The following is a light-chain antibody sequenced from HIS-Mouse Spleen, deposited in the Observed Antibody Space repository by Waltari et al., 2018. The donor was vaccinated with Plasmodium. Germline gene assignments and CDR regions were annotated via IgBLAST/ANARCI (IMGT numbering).Light chain of an antibody. Sequence: IQMTQSPSSLSATVGARVTITCQASQDIINYLNWYQQKPGKAPKLLIYDASNLETGVPSRFSGSGSGTDFTFTISSLQPEDIATYYCQQYDNLPPLFTFGPGTKVDSK. J-gene: IGKJ3*01. V-gene: IGKV1-33*01. CDR3: QQYDNLPPLFT. CDR2: DAS. CDR1: QDIINY.